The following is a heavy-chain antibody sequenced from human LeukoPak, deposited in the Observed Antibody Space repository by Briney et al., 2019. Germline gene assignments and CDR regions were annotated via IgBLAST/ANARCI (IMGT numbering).Heavy chain of an antibody. Sequence: GGSLRLSCAASGFTFSSYWMHWVRQAPGKGLVWVSRINSDGSSTSYADSVKGRFTISRDNAKNTLYLQMNSLRAEDTAVYYCARDRGYCSGGSCYAVFYYYMDVWGKGTTVTVSS. V-gene: IGHV3-74*01. CDR2: INSDGSST. D-gene: IGHD2-15*01. CDR3: ARDRGYCSGGSCYAVFYYYMDV. J-gene: IGHJ6*03. CDR1: GFTFSSYW.